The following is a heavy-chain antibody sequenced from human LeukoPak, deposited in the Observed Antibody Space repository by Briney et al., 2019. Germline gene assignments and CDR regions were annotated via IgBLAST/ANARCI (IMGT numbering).Heavy chain of an antibody. V-gene: IGHV1-3*01. CDR1: GYTFTSYA. D-gene: IGHD6-19*01. CDR3: ARGWTVAGILGGSYYYYGMDV. J-gene: IGHJ6*02. Sequence: ASVKVSCKTSGYTFTSYAMHWVRQAPGQRLEWMGWINAGNGNTKYSQKFQGRVTITRDTSASTAYMELSSLRSEDTAVYYCARGWTVAGILGGSYYYYGMDVWGLGTTVSVSS. CDR2: INAGNGNT.